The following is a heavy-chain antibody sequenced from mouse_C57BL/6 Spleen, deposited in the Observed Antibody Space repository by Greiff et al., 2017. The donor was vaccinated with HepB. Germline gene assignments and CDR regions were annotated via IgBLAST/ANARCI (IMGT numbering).Heavy chain of an antibody. CDR3: AREGETAQATFYYAMDY. Sequence: QVQLKQPGAELVRPGSSVKLSCKASGYTFTSYWMHWVKQRPIQGLEWIGNIDPSDSETHYNQKFKDKATLTVDKSSSTAYMQLSSLTSEDSAVYYCAREGETAQATFYYAMDYWGQGTSVTVSS. J-gene: IGHJ4*01. V-gene: IGHV1-52*01. CDR2: IDPSDSET. D-gene: IGHD3-2*02. CDR1: GYTFTSYW.